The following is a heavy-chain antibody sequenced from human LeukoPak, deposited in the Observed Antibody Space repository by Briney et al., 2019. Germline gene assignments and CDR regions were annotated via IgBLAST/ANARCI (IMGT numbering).Heavy chain of an antibody. Sequence: GGSLRLSCAASGFTFSTYWMHWVRQAPGKGLEWVANIKQDGSDKRYVDSVKGRFTISRDNAKNSLYLQMNSLRVEDTAIYYCAGGSGWLFGTWGQGTLVTVSS. CDR2: IKQDGSDK. CDR3: AGGSGWLFGT. D-gene: IGHD6-19*01. J-gene: IGHJ5*02. CDR1: GFTFSTYW. V-gene: IGHV3-7*01.